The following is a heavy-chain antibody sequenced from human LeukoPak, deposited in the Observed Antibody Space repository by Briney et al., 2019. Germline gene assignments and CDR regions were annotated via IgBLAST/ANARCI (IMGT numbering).Heavy chain of an antibody. V-gene: IGHV4-59*01. J-gene: IGHJ5*02. CDR2: IYYSGST. D-gene: IGHD6-13*01. Sequence: SETLSLTCTVSGGSISSYYWSWIRQPPGKRLEWIGYIYYSGSTNYNPSLKSRVTISVDTSKNQFSLKLSSVTAADTAVYYCARASSSWDNWFDPWGQGTLVTVSS. CDR3: ARASSSWDNWFDP. CDR1: GGSISSYY.